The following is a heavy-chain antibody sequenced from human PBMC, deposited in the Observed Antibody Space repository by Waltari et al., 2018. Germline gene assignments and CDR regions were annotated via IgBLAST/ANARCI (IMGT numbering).Heavy chain of an antibody. D-gene: IGHD6-13*01. J-gene: IGHJ5*02. Sequence: QLQLQESGPGLVKPSETLSLTCTVSGGSISSSSYYWGWIRQPPGKGLEWIGSIYYSGSTYYNPSLKSRVTIAVDTSKNQFSLKLSSVTAADTAVYYCARHPRYSSSENWFDPWGQGTLVTVSS. CDR2: IYYSGST. CDR1: GGSISSSSYY. V-gene: IGHV4-39*01. CDR3: ARHPRYSSSENWFDP.